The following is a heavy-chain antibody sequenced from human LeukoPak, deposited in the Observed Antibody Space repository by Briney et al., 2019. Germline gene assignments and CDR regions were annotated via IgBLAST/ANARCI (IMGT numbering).Heavy chain of an antibody. CDR3: ARSTGDWYFDL. CDR1: GFTFSSYG. CDR2: IWYDGSKK. D-gene: IGHD7-27*01. V-gene: IGHV3-33*01. J-gene: IGHJ2*01. Sequence: GGSLRLSCAASGFTFSSYGMHWVRQAPGKGLEWVALIWYDGSKKYYADSVKGRFTISRDNSKSTLYLQMNSLRTEDTAIYYCARSTGDWYFDLWGRGTLATVSS.